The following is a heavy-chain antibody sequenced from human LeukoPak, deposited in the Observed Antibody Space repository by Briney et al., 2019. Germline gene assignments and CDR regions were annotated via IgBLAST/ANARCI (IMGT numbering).Heavy chain of an antibody. D-gene: IGHD3-16*01. CDR2: LYSGGYT. CDR1: GFTVSSNY. CDR3: ARPVPTWDYFDY. Sequence: PGGSLRLSCAASGFTVSSNYMTWVRQAPGKGLEWVSILYSGGYTKYADSVKGRFTISRDNSKSTLYLQMNSLRAEDTAVYYCARPVPTWDYFDYWGQGTLVTVSS. V-gene: IGHV3-66*04. J-gene: IGHJ4*02.